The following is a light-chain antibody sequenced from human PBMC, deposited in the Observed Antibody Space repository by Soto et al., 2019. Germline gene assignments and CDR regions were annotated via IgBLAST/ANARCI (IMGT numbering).Light chain of an antibody. V-gene: IGLV2-23*01. CDR3: CSYTFSSTLV. Sequence: QSVLTQPASVSGSPGQSITISCTGTSSDVGSHNLVSWYQQHPGKAPKLMIYEGTKRPSGVSNRFSGSKSGNTASLTISGLQAEDEGDYYCCSYTFSSTLVFGGGTKVTVL. CDR1: SSDVGSHNL. CDR2: EGT. J-gene: IGLJ2*01.